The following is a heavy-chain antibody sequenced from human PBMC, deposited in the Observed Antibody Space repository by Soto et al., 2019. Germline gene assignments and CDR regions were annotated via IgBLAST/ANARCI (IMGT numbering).Heavy chain of an antibody. CDR1: GASINSGDYY. CDR3: ATVPTYYYDGSGYANAFDV. CDR2: IYYSGSI. Sequence: QVQLQESGPGLVKPSQTLSLTCTVSGASINSGDYYWSWIRQPPGKGLEWIGYIYYSGSIYHNPSLKSRGIISVDMPKNQFSLKLSSVTAADTAVYYCATVPTYYYDGSGYANAFDVWGQGTMVTVSS. V-gene: IGHV4-30-4*01. J-gene: IGHJ3*01. D-gene: IGHD3-22*01.